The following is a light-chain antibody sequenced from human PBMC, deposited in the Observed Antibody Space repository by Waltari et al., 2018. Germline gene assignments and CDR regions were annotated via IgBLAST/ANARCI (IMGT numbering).Light chain of an antibody. CDR2: AVS. CDR1: QGISSW. CDR3: QQGDGCLPIT. J-gene: IGKJ5*01. Sequence: DIQMTQSPSSVSASAGDRATLTCRASQGISSWLAWYQQKPGQAPRLLIYAVSILHSGVPSRFSGSGSGTDFTLTITSLQPEDFAIYYCQQGDGCLPITFGQGTRLE. V-gene: IGKV1-12*01.